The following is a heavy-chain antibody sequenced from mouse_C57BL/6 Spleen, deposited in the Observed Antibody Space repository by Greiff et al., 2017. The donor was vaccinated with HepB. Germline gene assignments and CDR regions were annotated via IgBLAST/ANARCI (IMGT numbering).Heavy chain of an antibody. CDR3: ARQGYQYYFDY. CDR1: GFTFSSYT. J-gene: IGHJ2*01. D-gene: IGHD2-14*01. Sequence: DVKLVESGGGLVKPGGSLKLSCAASGFTFSSYTMSWVRQTPEKRLEWVATISGGGGNTYYPDSVKGRFTISRDNAKNTLYPQMSSLRSEDTALYYCARQGYQYYFDYWGQGTTLTVSS. V-gene: IGHV5-9*01. CDR2: ISGGGGNT.